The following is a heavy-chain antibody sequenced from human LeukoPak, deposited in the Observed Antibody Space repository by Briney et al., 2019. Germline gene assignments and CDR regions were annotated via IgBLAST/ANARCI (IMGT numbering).Heavy chain of an antibody. D-gene: IGHD4-17*01. V-gene: IGHV3-30*04. CDR2: LSYDGSNK. Sequence: GGSLTLSCAASGFTFSSYPMQGVRHAPGRGREEWAVLSYDGSNKYYAVSVKGRFTISRVNSKSTLYLQMNSLRAEDTAVYYCARGHTVSNGFDYWGQGTLVTVSS. CDR1: GFTFSSYP. CDR3: ARGHTVSNGFDY. J-gene: IGHJ4*02.